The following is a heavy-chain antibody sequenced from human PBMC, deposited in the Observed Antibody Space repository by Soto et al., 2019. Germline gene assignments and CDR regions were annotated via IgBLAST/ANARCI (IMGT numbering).Heavy chain of an antibody. CDR2: IIPIFGTA. Sequence: QVQLVQSGAEVKKPGSSVKVSCKASGGTFSSYAISWVRQAPGQGLEWMGGIIPIFGTANYAQKFQGRVTITADESTSTAYMELSSRRSEDTAVYYCARGGDYCGGDCYFPGAFDPWGQGTLVTVSS. CDR3: ARGGDYCGGDCYFPGAFDP. V-gene: IGHV1-69*01. J-gene: IGHJ5*02. D-gene: IGHD2-21*02. CDR1: GGTFSSYA.